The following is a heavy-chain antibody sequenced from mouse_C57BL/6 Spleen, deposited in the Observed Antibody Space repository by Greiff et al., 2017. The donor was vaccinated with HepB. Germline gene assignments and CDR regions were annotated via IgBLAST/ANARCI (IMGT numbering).Heavy chain of an antibody. V-gene: IGHV1-80*01. CDR3: AREDYGSSSWYFDV. Sequence: QVQLQQSGAELVKPGASVKISCKASGYAFSSYWMNWVKQRPGKGLEWIGQIYPGDGDTNYNGKFKGKATLTADKSSRTAYMQISSLTSEDSAVYFCAREDYGSSSWYFDVWGTGTTVTVSS. CDR2: IYPGDGDT. CDR1: GYAFSSYW. J-gene: IGHJ1*03. D-gene: IGHD1-1*01.